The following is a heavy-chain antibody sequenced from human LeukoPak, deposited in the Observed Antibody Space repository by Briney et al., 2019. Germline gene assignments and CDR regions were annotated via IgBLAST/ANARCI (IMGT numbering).Heavy chain of an antibody. CDR2: MYVSGST. Sequence: PSETLSLTCTVSGGSSSSNYWSWIRQPAGKGLEWIGRMYVSGSTDYNPSLKSRVPMSVATSKNQFSLQLNSVTAADTAVYYCARSYCSNTSCYRNAFDIWGQGTMVTVSS. CDR1: GGSSSSNY. J-gene: IGHJ3*02. D-gene: IGHD2-2*02. CDR3: ARSYCSNTSCYRNAFDI. V-gene: IGHV4-4*07.